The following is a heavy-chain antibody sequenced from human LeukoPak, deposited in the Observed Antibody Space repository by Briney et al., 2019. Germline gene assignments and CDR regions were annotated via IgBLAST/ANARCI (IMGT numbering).Heavy chain of an antibody. Sequence: GGSLRLSCAAYVLTFRSHAMSWVRQAPGKGVEWVSAISGNGGSKYYGDYVKGRFTISRDNSKNTLYLQMASLRAEDTAVYYCATSSPSPKTTVTTTGGPGYWGQGTLVTVSS. CDR3: ATSSPSPKTTVTTTGGPGY. J-gene: IGHJ4*02. CDR2: ISGNGGSK. CDR1: VLTFRSHA. D-gene: IGHD4-17*01. V-gene: IGHV3-23*01.